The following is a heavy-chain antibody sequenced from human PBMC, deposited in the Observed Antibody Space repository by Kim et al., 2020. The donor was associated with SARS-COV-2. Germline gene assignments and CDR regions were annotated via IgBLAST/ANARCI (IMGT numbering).Heavy chain of an antibody. Sequence: GGSLRLSCAASGFTFANYAMHWVRQPPGRGLEWLSDINRDSRNKDYADSVKGRFTISRDNAKNSLYLQMNSLRVEDTALYYCARDSLGSIDYWGQGTLVTVSS. J-gene: IGHJ4*02. D-gene: IGHD1-26*01. CDR1: GFTFANYA. CDR3: ARDSLGSIDY. CDR2: INRDSRNK. V-gene: IGHV3-9*01.